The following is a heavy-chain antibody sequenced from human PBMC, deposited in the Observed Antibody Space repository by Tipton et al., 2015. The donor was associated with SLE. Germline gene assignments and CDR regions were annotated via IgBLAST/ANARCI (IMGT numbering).Heavy chain of an antibody. CDR1: GYTFTGYF. CDR3: AREVKDTGMLTDY. V-gene: IGHV1-2*06. CDR2: INPNGGAT. Sequence: QVQLVQSGAEVKKPGASVKISCRASGYTFTGYFMHWVRLAPGQGLEWMGRINPNGGATNYLQKFQGRVIMSRDKSTSTAYMELTSLRSDDTAVYFCAREVKDTGMLTDYWGQGTLVTVSS. J-gene: IGHJ4*02. D-gene: IGHD5-18*01.